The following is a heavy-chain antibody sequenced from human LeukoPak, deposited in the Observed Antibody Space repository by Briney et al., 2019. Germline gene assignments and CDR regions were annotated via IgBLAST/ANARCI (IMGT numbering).Heavy chain of an antibody. J-gene: IGHJ4*02. V-gene: IGHV4-34*01. CDR3: ARASSTFDY. CDR1: GGSLSGYY. CDR2: INHSGST. D-gene: IGHD6-19*01. Sequence: SETLSLTCAVYGGSLSGYYWSWIRQPPGKGLEWIGEINHSGSTNYNPSLKSRVTISVDTSKNQFSLKLSSVTTADTAVYYCARASSTFDYWGQGTLVTVSS.